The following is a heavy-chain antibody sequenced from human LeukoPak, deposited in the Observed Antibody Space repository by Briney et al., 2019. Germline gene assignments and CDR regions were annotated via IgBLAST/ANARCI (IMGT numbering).Heavy chain of an antibody. CDR3: ARQDCSGGSCYRAETGMDV. CDR1: GFTFSSYA. J-gene: IGHJ6*02. V-gene: IGHV3-30*04. D-gene: IGHD2-15*01. Sequence: PGGSLRLSCAASGFTFSSYAMHWVRQAPGKGLEWVAVISYDGSNKYYADSVKGRFTISRDNSKNTLYLQMNSLRAEDTAVYYCARQDCSGGSCYRAETGMDVWGQGTTVTVSS. CDR2: ISYDGSNK.